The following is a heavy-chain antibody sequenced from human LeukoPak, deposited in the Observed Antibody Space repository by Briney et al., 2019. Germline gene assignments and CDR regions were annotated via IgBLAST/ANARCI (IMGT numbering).Heavy chain of an antibody. D-gene: IGHD3/OR15-3a*01. Sequence: SVKVSCKASGGTFSSYAISWVRQAPGQGLEWMGRIIPILGIANYAQKFQGRVTMTRDTSTRIVYMELSSLRSEDTAVYYCARWGASGLALIYYYGMDVWGQGTTVTVSS. CDR1: GGTFSSYA. V-gene: IGHV1-69*04. J-gene: IGHJ6*02. CDR3: ARWGASGLALIYYYGMDV. CDR2: IIPILGIA.